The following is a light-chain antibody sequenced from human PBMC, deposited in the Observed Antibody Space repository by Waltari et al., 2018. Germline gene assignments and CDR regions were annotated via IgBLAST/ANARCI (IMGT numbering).Light chain of an antibody. CDR2: DKN. J-gene: IGLJ2*01. CDR1: SLRSYY. CDR3: HSRDASGVGGS. V-gene: IGLV3-19*01. Sequence: SSELTQDPAVSVAMGQTVRITCQGNSLRSYYASWYQQRPGQAPILVIYDKNNRPSGVPDRFSGSSSDNTASLTITWAQAEDEASDYCHSRDASGVGGSFGGGTKLTVL.